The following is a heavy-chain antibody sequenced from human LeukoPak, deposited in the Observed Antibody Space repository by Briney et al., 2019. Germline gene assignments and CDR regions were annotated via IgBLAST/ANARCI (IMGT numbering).Heavy chain of an antibody. CDR2: IYYSGSA. Sequence: SQTLSLTCTVSGGSIRSGDYYWSWIRQPPGTGLEWIGYIYYSGSAYYNPSLKSRVTMSVDTSKNQFSLKVTSLTAADTAVYYCAAMVREVILTDGPDYWGQGTLVTVSS. CDR3: AAMVREVILTDGPDY. CDR1: GGSIRSGDYY. V-gene: IGHV4-30-4*01. J-gene: IGHJ4*02. D-gene: IGHD3-10*01.